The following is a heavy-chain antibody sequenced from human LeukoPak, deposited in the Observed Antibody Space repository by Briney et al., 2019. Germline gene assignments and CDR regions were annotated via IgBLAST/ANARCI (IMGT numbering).Heavy chain of an antibody. V-gene: IGHV3-23*01. Sequence: GGSLRLSCAASGFIFTNYGLIWVRQAPGKGLEWVSAISNDGGGTQYADFVEGRFTISRDNSKNTLFLQMSSLRAEDTALYYCAKGSSGYFADLWGQGTLVTVSS. J-gene: IGHJ5*02. CDR1: GFIFTNYG. CDR3: AKGSSGYFADL. CDR2: ISNDGGGT. D-gene: IGHD3-22*01.